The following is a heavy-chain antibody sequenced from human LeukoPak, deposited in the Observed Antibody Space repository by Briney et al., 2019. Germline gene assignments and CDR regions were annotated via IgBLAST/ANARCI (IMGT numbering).Heavy chain of an antibody. V-gene: IGHV3-64*01. CDR1: GFTFSSYA. CDR3: ARDLHYDSSGYYFNYYGMDV. Sequence: GGSLRLSCAASGFTFSSYAMSWVRQAPGKGLEYVSAISSNGGSTYYANSVKGRFTISRDNSKNTLYLQMGSLRAEDMAVYYCARDLHYDSSGYYFNYYGMDVWGQGTTVTVSS. CDR2: ISSNGGST. J-gene: IGHJ6*02. D-gene: IGHD3-22*01.